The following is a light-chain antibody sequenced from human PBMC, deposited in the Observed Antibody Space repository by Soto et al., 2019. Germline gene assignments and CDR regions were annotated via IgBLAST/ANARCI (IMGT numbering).Light chain of an antibody. CDR2: DTF. V-gene: IGKV3-11*01. J-gene: IGKJ4*02. Sequence: EIVLTQSPATLSLSPGERATLSCRARQSVCTSLEWFQQKPGQAPSLLIFDTFNRATGIPARFSGSGSGTDFTLTISNLEPEDFAVYYCQQRSQWPLTFGGGTKVEIK. CDR3: QQRSQWPLT. CDR1: QSVCTS.